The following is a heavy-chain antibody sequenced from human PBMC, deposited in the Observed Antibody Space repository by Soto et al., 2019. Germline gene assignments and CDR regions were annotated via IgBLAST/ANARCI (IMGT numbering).Heavy chain of an antibody. J-gene: IGHJ4*02. CDR2: IGPSNGKT. V-gene: IGHV1-18*01. CDR3: SRDLDGSGSYYTDF. D-gene: IGHD3-10*01. CDR1: GYAFSHYG. Sequence: QVQLVQSGAEVKRPGASVQVSCKASGYAFSHYGISWVRLAPGQRLEWMGWIGPSNGKTNYAQKLQGRVTMTTDTSTNTAYMELRSLISDDTAVSYCSRDLDGSGSYYTDFWGQGTLVTVSS.